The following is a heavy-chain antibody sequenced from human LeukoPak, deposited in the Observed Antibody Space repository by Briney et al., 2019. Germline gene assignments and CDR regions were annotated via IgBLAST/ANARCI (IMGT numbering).Heavy chain of an antibody. CDR1: GFTFSSYG. V-gene: IGHV3-30*18. Sequence: PGRSLRLSCAASGFTFSSYGMHWVRQAPGKGLEWVAVISYDGSNKYYADSVKGRFTISRDNSKNTLYLQMTSLRAEDTAVYYCAKDRAVADGDYYYYYMDVWGKGTTVTVSS. D-gene: IGHD6-19*01. J-gene: IGHJ6*03. CDR3: AKDRAVADGDYYYYYMDV. CDR2: ISYDGSNK.